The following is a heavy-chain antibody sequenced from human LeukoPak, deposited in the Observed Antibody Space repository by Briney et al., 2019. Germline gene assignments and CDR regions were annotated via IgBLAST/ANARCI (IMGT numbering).Heavy chain of an antibody. Sequence: ASVKVSCKASGYTFTSYGISWVRQAPGQGLERMGWISAYNGNTNYAQKLQGRVTMTTDTSTSTAYMELRSLRSDDTAVYYCAREVYSSEVNYYYYGMDVWGQGTTVTVSS. D-gene: IGHD6-19*01. CDR1: GYTFTSYG. V-gene: IGHV1-18*01. CDR3: AREVYSSEVNYYYYGMDV. CDR2: ISAYNGNT. J-gene: IGHJ6*02.